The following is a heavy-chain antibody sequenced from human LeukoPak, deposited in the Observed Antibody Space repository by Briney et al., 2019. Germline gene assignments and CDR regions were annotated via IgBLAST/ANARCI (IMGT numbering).Heavy chain of an antibody. CDR3: PTTRQVLFPFKP. CDR2: IFPSSDEI. Sequence: GGSLRLSCAASGFTFSTFAMIWVRQPPGKGLEWVSSIFPSSDEIHYADSVRGRFTISRDNSKSTLSLQMNSLRAEDTAIYYWPTTRQVLFPFKPGGQETLVTFS. J-gene: IGHJ5*02. D-gene: IGHD1/OR15-1a*01. CDR1: GFTFSTFA. V-gene: IGHV3-23*01.